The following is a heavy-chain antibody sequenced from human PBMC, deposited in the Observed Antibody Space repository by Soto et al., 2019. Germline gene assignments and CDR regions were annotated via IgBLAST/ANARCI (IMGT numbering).Heavy chain of an antibody. J-gene: IGHJ4*02. CDR3: ARDSPPSDY. V-gene: IGHV1-3*01. CDR1: GYTFTSYA. CDR2: INAGNGNR. Sequence: QVQLVQSGAEVKKPGASVKVSCKASGYTFTSYATHWVRQAPGQRLEWMGWINAGNGNRKYSQKFQGRVTITRDTSASTAYMELSSLRSEDMAVYYCARDSPPSDYWGQGTLVTVSS.